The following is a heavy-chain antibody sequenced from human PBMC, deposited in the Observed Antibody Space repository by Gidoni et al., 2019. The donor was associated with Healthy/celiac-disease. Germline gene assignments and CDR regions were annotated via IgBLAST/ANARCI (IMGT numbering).Heavy chain of an antibody. CDR1: GFTFSSYA. CDR2: ISYDGSNK. J-gene: IGHJ4*02. V-gene: IGHV3-30-3*01. CDR3: ARDSPNDY. Sequence: VPLVESGGGVVQPWRSLRLSCAASGFTFSSYAMHWVRQAPGKGLEWVAVISYDGSNKYYADSVKGRFTISRDNSKNTLYLQMNSLRAEDTAVYYCARDSPNDYWGQGTLVTVSS.